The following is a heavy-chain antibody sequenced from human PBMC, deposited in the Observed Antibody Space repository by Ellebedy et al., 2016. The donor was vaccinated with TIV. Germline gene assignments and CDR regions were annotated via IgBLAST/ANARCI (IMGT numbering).Heavy chain of an antibody. J-gene: IGHJ4*02. D-gene: IGHD6-19*01. Sequence: PGGSLRLSCEVSGFMFTTYSMNWVRQAPGKGLEWVSSISSSSSYIYYADSVKGRFTISRDNAKNTLYLQINSLRAEDTAVYYCARRGFGWYEIDNWGPGTLVTVSS. V-gene: IGHV3-21*01. CDR2: ISSSSSYI. CDR1: GFMFTTYS. CDR3: ARRGFGWYEIDN.